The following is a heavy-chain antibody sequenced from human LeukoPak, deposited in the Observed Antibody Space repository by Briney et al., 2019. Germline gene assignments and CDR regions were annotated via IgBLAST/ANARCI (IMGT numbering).Heavy chain of an antibody. J-gene: IGHJ5*02. D-gene: IGHD5-12*01. CDR1: GFTFSSYA. CDR3: ARVRKGYRVNWFDP. Sequence: GGSLRLSCAASGFTFSSYAMHWVRQAPGKGLEWVAVISYDGSNKYYADSVKGRFTISRDNSKNTLYLQMNSLRAEDTAVYYCARVRKGYRVNWFDPWGQGTLVTVSS. CDR2: ISYDGSNK. V-gene: IGHV3-30-3*01.